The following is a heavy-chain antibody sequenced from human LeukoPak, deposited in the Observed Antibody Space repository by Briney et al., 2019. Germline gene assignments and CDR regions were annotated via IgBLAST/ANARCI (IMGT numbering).Heavy chain of an antibody. Sequence: GGSLRLSCAAFEFTFSSYGMHWVRQAPGKGLEWVAFIRYDGSNKYYADSVKGQFTISRDNSKNTLYLQMNSLRAEDTAVYYCASGIAAAGTGDHWGQGTLVTVSS. CDR3: ASGIAAAGTGDH. CDR1: EFTFSSYG. V-gene: IGHV3-30*02. CDR2: IRYDGSNK. D-gene: IGHD6-13*01. J-gene: IGHJ4*02.